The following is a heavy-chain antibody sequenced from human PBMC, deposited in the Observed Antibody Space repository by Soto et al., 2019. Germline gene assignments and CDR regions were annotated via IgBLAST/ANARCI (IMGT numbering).Heavy chain of an antibody. D-gene: IGHD6-19*01. CDR1: GGSFSAFY. Sequence: SETLSLTCSVYGGSFSAFYWSWIRQPPGKELEWIGEVNPTGTTKYNPSLKSRVTMSLDTSKKQFSLNLNSMTAADTALYYCARSREQWLVDAFDIWGQGTMVTVSS. CDR3: ARSREQWLVDAFDI. CDR2: VNPTGTT. V-gene: IGHV4-34*01. J-gene: IGHJ3*02.